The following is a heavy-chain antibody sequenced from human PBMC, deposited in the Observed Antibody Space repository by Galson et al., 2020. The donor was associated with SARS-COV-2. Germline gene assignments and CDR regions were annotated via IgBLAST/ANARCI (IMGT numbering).Heavy chain of an antibody. J-gene: IGHJ4*02. CDR3: VSENHGSVALCHCDY. Sequence: GESLKISCSASGFPFSYYAIHWVRQAPGKGLQYVSAISSTGGSTYYADSLKGRFTISRDNSNNTLYLQMSSLRAEATAVHYCVSENHGSVALCHCDYGGQGALVSVS. CDR2: ISSTGGST. V-gene: IGHV3-64D*06. CDR1: GFPFSYYA. D-gene: IGHD3-10*01.